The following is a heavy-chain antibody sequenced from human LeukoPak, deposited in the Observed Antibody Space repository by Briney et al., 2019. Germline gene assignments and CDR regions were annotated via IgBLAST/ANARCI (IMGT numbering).Heavy chain of an antibody. Sequence: ASVKVSCKASGYTFTSYGISWVRQAPGQGLEWMGWISAYNGNTNYAQKLQGRVTMTTDTSTSTAYMELRSLRSDDTAVYYCASNLPYYYDSSGPTTNAFDIWGQGTMVTVSS. CDR3: ASNLPYYYDSSGPTTNAFDI. CDR1: GYTFTSYG. CDR2: ISAYNGNT. V-gene: IGHV1-18*01. J-gene: IGHJ3*02. D-gene: IGHD3-22*01.